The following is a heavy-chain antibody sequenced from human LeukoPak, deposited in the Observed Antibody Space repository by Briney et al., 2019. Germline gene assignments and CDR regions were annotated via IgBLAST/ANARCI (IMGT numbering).Heavy chain of an antibody. CDR3: ARDVMALFDY. CDR1: GFTFSSYW. D-gene: IGHD5-24*01. CDR2: IKEDGSEK. Sequence: SGGSLRLSCLASGFTFSSYWMSWVRQAPGKGLEWVANIKEDGSEKYYVDSVKGRFTISRDNAKNSLYLQMNSLRAEDTAVYYCARDVMALFDYWGQGTLVTVSS. V-gene: IGHV3-7*01. J-gene: IGHJ4*02.